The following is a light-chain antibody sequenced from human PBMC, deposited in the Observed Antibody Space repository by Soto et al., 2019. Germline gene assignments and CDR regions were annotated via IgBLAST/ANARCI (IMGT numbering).Light chain of an antibody. J-gene: IGLJ2*01. Sequence: QSALTQPASVSGSPGQSITISCTGTSSDVGAYDYVSWYQQHPGKAPELMIYEVSNRPSGVSIRFSGSKPGNTASLTISGLQPEDEADYYCSSYTTVSTLIFGGGTKLTVL. CDR1: SSDVGAYDY. CDR3: SSYTTVSTLI. CDR2: EVS. V-gene: IGLV2-14*01.